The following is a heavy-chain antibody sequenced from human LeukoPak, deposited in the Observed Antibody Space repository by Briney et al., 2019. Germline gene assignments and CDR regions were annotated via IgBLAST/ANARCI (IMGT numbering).Heavy chain of an antibody. V-gene: IGHV3-30*02. J-gene: IGHJ3*02. Sequence: PGGSLRLSCAASGFSFSSYGMHWVRQAPGKGLEWVAFIRYDGSDKYSADSVKGRVTISRDNSRNTLYLQMNSLRAEDTAVYYCAREKKAFDIWGQGTMVTVSS. CDR3: AREKKAFDI. CDR2: IRYDGSDK. CDR1: GFSFSSYG.